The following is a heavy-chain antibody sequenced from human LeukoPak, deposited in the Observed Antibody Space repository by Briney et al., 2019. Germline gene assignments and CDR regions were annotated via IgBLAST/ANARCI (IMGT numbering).Heavy chain of an antibody. CDR3: AKDLFPRYYDSSGDTSCFDY. D-gene: IGHD3-22*01. J-gene: IGHJ4*02. V-gene: IGHV3-23*01. CDR2: ISGSGGST. CDR1: GLTFSSYG. Sequence: GGSLRLSCAASGLTFSSYGMSWVRQAPGKGLEWVSAISGSGGSTYYADSVKGRFTISRDNSKNTLYLQMNSLRAEDTAVYYSAKDLFPRYYDSSGDTSCFDYWGQGTLVTVSS.